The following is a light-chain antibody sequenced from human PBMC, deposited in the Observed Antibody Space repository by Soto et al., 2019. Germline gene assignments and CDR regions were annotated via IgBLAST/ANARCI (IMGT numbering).Light chain of an antibody. CDR1: QSVSSN. V-gene: IGKV3-15*01. J-gene: IGKJ2*01. CDR2: GAS. CDR3: QQYNNLPPMYT. Sequence: EIVMTQSPATLSVSPGERATLSCRASQSVSSNLAWYQQKPGQAPRLLIYGASTRATGIPARFSGSGSGTEFTLTISRPQSEDLAVYYCQQYNNLPPMYTFGHGTKLDIK.